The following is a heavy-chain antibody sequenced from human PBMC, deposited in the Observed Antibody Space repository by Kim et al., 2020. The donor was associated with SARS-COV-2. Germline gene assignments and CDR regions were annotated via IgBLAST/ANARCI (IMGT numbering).Heavy chain of an antibody. V-gene: IGHV3-74*01. CDR3: ARRAYSSGWWYFDL. CDR1: GFTLSSYW. CDR2: ISGDGSST. Sequence: GGSLRLSCAASGFTLSSYWMHWVRQAPGKGLVWVSRISGDGSSTSYADSVKGRFTISTDNAKNALYLQMNSLRVEDTAVYYCARRAYSSGWWYFDLWGQGTLVTVSS. J-gene: IGHJ4*02. D-gene: IGHD6-19*01.